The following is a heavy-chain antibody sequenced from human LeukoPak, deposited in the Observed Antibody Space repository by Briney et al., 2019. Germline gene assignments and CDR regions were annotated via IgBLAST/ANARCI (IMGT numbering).Heavy chain of an antibody. V-gene: IGHV3-30*18. J-gene: IGHJ3*02. CDR1: GFTFSTNG. D-gene: IGHD3-16*01. CDR2: ISYDGTNK. Sequence: GGSLRLSCAASGFTFSTNGMHWVRQAPGRGLDWVAFISYDGTNKYYADSVKGRFTISRDNTKNTLFLQMNSLRAEDTAVYYCAKEVRGDAFDIWGQGTMVTVSS. CDR3: AKEVRGDAFDI.